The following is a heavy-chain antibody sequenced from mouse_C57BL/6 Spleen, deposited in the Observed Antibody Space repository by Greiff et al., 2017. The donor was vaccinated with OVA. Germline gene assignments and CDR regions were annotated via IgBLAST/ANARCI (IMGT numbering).Heavy chain of an antibody. CDR3: ARGPGFAY. CDR1: GYTFTSYW. V-gene: IGHV1-61*01. Sequence: QVQLQQPGAELVRPGSSVKLSCKASGYTFTSYWMDWVKQRPGQGLEWIGNIYPSDSATHYNQKFKDKATLTVDKSSSTAYMQLSSLTSEDSAVYYCARGPGFAYWGQGTLVTVSA. CDR2: IYPSDSAT. J-gene: IGHJ3*01.